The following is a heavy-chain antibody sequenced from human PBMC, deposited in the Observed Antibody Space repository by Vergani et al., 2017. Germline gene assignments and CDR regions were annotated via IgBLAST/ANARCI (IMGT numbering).Heavy chain of an antibody. D-gene: IGHD3-22*01. J-gene: IGHJ4*02. Sequence: VQLVESGGGVVQPGRSLRLSCAASGFTFSSYGMHLVRQAPGKGLEWVSAISGSGGSTYYADSVKGRFTISRDNSKNTLYLQMNSLRAEDTAVYYCAKDGSNAGLGYDSSGYYYPVDYWGQGTLVTVSS. CDR2: ISGSGGST. CDR3: AKDGSNAGLGYDSSGYYYPVDY. V-gene: IGHV3-23*04. CDR1: GFTFSSYG.